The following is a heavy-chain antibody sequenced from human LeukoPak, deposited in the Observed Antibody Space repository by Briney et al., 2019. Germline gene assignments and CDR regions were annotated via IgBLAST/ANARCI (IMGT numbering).Heavy chain of an antibody. V-gene: IGHV3-48*01. CDR3: ARDQVVTTVTTTFDY. Sequence: GGSLRLSCAASGFTFSSYSMNWVRQAPGKGLEWVSYISSSSSTIYYADAVKGRFTISRDNAKNSLYLQMNSLRAEDTAVYYCARDQVVTTVTTTFDYWGQGTLVTVSS. CDR2: ISSSSSTI. CDR1: GFTFSSYS. D-gene: IGHD4-11*01. J-gene: IGHJ4*02.